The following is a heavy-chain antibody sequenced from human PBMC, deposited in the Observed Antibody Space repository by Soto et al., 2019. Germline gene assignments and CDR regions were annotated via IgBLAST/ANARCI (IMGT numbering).Heavy chain of an antibody. V-gene: IGHV3-74*02. D-gene: IGHD4-17*01. Sequence: EVQVVESGGGLVKPGGSLRLSCVFSGFTFSTYTMNWVRQAPGKGLEWVARLNSDGTYASSADSVKGRLTISRDNAKNTLYLQLNSLRAEDTAVYYCARGGAYGDYRSDFWGQGTLVTVSS. CDR2: LNSDGTYA. CDR1: GFTFSTYT. J-gene: IGHJ4*02. CDR3: ARGGAYGDYRSDF.